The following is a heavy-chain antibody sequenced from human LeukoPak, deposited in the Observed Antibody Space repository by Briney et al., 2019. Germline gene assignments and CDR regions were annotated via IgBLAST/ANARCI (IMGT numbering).Heavy chain of an antibody. Sequence: GGSLRLSCAASGFPFSSFGMGWVRQAPGKGLEWVSTISGSGGIIDYADSVKGRFTFSRDNSRNMVYLQMNSLRAEDTAVYYCAKDLPDYGDYIEGYWGQGTLVTVSS. J-gene: IGHJ4*02. D-gene: IGHD4-17*01. CDR1: GFPFSSFG. CDR3: AKDLPDYGDYIEGY. V-gene: IGHV3-23*01. CDR2: ISGSGGII.